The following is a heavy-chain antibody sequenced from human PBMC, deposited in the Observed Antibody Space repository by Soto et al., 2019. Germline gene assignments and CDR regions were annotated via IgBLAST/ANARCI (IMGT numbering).Heavy chain of an antibody. J-gene: IGHJ4*02. Sequence: VKVSCKSSGYTFTSSDINWVLQATGPGLEWMGWMNPNSGNTGYAQKFQGRVTMTRNTSISTAYMELSSLRSEDTAVYYCARASGYATSFDYWGQGTLVTVSS. V-gene: IGHV1-8*01. CDR1: GYTFTSSD. D-gene: IGHD5-12*01. CDR3: ARASGYATSFDY. CDR2: MNPNSGNT.